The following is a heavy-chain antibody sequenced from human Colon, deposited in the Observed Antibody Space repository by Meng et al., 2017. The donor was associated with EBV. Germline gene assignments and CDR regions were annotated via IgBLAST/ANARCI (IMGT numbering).Heavy chain of an antibody. J-gene: IGHJ4*02. D-gene: IGHD2-21*01. Sequence: QGQLQEWGPGLVEPSHTLSLTCTVSGGSMSSGNYYWSWIRPPPGKGLEWIGYIHHSGSAYYNPSLKSRVSISVDTSKNQFSLNLNSMTAADTAVYYCASFDHIPRRNYFDYWGQGTLVTVSS. CDR3: ASFDHIPRRNYFDY. CDR1: GGSMSSGNYY. CDR2: IHHSGSA. V-gene: IGHV4-30-4*01.